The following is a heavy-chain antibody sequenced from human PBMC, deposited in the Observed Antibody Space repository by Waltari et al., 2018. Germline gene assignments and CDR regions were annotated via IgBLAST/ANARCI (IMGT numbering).Heavy chain of an antibody. CDR3: ARGEDPGYFDY. V-gene: IGHV4-34*01. CDR1: GGSFSGYY. D-gene: IGHD2-15*01. J-gene: IGHJ4*02. Sequence: QVQLQQWGAGLLKPSETLSLTCAVYGGSFSGYYWSWIRQPPGKGLEWIGEINHSGSTNYNPSLKSRVTISVDTSKNQFSLKLSSVTAADTAVYYCARGEDPGYFDYWGQGTLVTVSS. CDR2: INHSGST.